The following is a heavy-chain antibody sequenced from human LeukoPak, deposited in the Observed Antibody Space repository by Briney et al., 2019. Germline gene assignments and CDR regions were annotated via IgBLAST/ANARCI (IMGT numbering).Heavy chain of an antibody. CDR3: ARGSANYYDSSGYGY. J-gene: IGHJ4*02. D-gene: IGHD3-22*01. V-gene: IGHV1-18*01. CDR2: ISAYNGNT. Sequence: GASVKVSCKASGYTFTSYGISWVRQAPGQGLEWMGWISAYNGNTNYAQKLQGRVTMTTDTSTSTAYMELRSLRSDDTAVYYCARGSANYYDSSGYGYWGQGTLVTVSS. CDR1: GYTFTSYG.